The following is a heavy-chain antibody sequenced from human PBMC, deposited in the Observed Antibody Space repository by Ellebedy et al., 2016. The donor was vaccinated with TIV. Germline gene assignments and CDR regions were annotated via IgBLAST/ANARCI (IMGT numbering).Heavy chain of an antibody. V-gene: IGHV3-53*01. CDR1: GFTVSDNY. CDR3: ARSLPRAGLFDV. J-gene: IGHJ3*01. Sequence: GESLKISYAASGFTVSDNYMSWVRQAPGKGLEWVSVVYLGGTTYYTDSVTGRFTISRDDSKNMLYLQMNSLRAEDTAVYYCARSLPRAGLFDVWGQGTVVSVSS. CDR2: VYLGGTT.